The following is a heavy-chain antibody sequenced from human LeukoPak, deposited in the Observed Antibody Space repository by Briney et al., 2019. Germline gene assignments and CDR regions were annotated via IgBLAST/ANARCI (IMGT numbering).Heavy chain of an antibody. CDR1: GYTFTNYG. CDR2: INPNSGGT. Sequence: ASVKVSCKASGYTFTNYGINWVRQAPGQGLEWMGWINPNSGGTNYAQKFQGWVTMTRDTSISTAYMELSRLRSDDTAVYYCATGPASGFDYWGQGTLVTVSS. D-gene: IGHD6-25*01. J-gene: IGHJ4*02. V-gene: IGHV1-2*04. CDR3: ATGPASGFDY.